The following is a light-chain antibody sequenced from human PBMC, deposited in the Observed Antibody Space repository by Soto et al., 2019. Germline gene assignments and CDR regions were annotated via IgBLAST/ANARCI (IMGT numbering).Light chain of an antibody. Sequence: DIQMTQSPSSVSASVGDRVTITCRASQGISSWLAWYQQKPGKAPKLPIYAASSLQSGVPSRFSGSGSGTDFTLTISRLQTDDCATDDGQQANSFPLTFGGGTKVEIK. CDR3: QQANSFPLT. V-gene: IGKV1-12*01. CDR2: AAS. J-gene: IGKJ4*01. CDR1: QGISSW.